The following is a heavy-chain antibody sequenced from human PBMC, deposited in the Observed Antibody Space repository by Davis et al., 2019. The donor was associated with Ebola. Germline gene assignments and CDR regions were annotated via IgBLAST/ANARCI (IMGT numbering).Heavy chain of an antibody. CDR1: GFTFSSYW. CDR2: VDTDGSDT. J-gene: IGHJ4*02. V-gene: IGHV3-74*01. Sequence: GESLKISCAASGFTFSSYWMHWVRQAPGKGLMWISRVDTDGSDTAYADSVKGRFTISRDNVKNILYLQMNSLRAEDTAVYFCARLGGISEIDYWGQGALVTVSS. CDR3: ARLGGISEIDY. D-gene: IGHD2-15*01.